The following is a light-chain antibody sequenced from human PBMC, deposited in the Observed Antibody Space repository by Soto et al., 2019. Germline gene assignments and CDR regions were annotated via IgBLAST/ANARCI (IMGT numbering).Light chain of an antibody. J-gene: IGLJ2*01. CDR2: SNN. V-gene: IGLV1-44*01. CDR1: SSNIGSNT. CDR3: AAWDDSLNGLVV. Sequence: QLVLTQPPSASGTPGQRVTISCSGSSSNIGSNTVNWYQQLPGTAPKLLIYSNNQRPSGVPGRFSGSKSGTSASLAISGLQSEDEADYYCAAWDDSLNGLVVFGGGTKLTVL.